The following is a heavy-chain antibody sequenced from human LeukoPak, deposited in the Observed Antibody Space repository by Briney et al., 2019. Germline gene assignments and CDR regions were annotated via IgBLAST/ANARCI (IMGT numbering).Heavy chain of an antibody. CDR2: ISSASSFI. Sequence: GGSLRLSCAASGVTFSTYSMHWVRQTPGKGLEWGSAISSASSFIYYADSLKGRFTISRDNANNSLYLQMNGLRVEDTAVYYCARGVAGLQLYFFTNWGQGTLVTVSS. CDR1: GVTFSTYS. J-gene: IGHJ4*02. CDR3: ARGVAGLQLYFFTN. D-gene: IGHD2/OR15-2a*01. V-gene: IGHV3-21*01.